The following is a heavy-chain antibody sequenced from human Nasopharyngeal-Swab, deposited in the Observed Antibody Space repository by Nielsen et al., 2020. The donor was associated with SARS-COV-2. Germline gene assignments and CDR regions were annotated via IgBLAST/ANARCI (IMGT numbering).Heavy chain of an antibody. CDR2: IYSGGST. CDR1: GFTFSSYA. V-gene: IGHV3-53*01. D-gene: IGHD2-8*02. Sequence: GESLKISCAASGFTFSSYAMSWVRQAPGKGLEWVSVIYSGGSTYYADSVKGRFTISRDNSKNTLYLQMNSLRAEDTAVYYCARGGYWYQDAFDIWGQGTMVTVSS. J-gene: IGHJ3*02. CDR3: ARGGYWYQDAFDI.